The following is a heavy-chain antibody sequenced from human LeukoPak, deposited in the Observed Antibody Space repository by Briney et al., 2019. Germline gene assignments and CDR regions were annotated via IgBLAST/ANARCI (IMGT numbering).Heavy chain of an antibody. D-gene: IGHD2/OR15-2a*01. CDR3: ARENRYYYHMDV. CDR1: GGSISSYY. Sequence: SETLSLTCTVSGGSISSYYWTWIRQPPGKGPEWIGLMSNTGKTYYNPSLKSGVTISATTSKNQFSLRRTSVTAADTAIYYCARENRYYYHMDVWGKGTTVTVSS. J-gene: IGHJ6*03. CDR2: MSNTGKT. V-gene: IGHV4-59*01.